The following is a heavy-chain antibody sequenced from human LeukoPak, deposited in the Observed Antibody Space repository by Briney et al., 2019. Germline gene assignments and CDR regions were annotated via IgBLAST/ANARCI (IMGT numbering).Heavy chain of an antibody. J-gene: IGHJ4*02. D-gene: IGHD2-2*02. CDR2: IKQDGSEK. V-gene: IGHV3-7*01. CDR1: GFTFSSYW. CDR3: AGEPPDCSSTSCYTDRYSYGYDY. Sequence: GGSLRLSCAASGFTFSSYWMSWVRQAPGKGLEWVANIKQDGSEKYYVDSVKGRFTISRDNAKNSLYLQMNSLRAEDTAVYYCAGEPPDCSSTSCYTDRYSYGYDYWGQGTLVTVSS.